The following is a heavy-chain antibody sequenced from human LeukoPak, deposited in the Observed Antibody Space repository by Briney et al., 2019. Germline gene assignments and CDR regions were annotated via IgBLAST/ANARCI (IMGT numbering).Heavy chain of an antibody. CDR3: ARDLRRYSSSWYVLDYYYGMDV. CDR1: GFTFSDYY. CDR2: ISSSGSTI. Sequence: GGSLRLSCAASGFTFSDYYMSWIRQAPGKGLEWVSYISSSGSTIYYADSVKGRFTISRDNAKNSLYLQMNSLRAEDTAVYYCARDLRRYSSSWYVLDYYYGMDVWGQGTTVTVSS. V-gene: IGHV3-11*01. J-gene: IGHJ6*02. D-gene: IGHD6-13*01.